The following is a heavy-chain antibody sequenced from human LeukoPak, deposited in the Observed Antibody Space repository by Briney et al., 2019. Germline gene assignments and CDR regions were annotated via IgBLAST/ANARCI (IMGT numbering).Heavy chain of an antibody. CDR3: GKGGPALAARHLYYFDY. D-gene: IGHD6-6*01. J-gene: IGHJ4*02. CDR2: ISYDGSNK. Sequence: GRSLRLSCAASGFTFSSYSMHWVRQAPGKGLEWVAVISYDGSNKYYADSVKGRFTISRDNSKNTLYLQMNSLRAEDTAVYYCGKGGPALAARHLYYFDYWGQGTLVTVSS. CDR1: GFTFSSYS. V-gene: IGHV3-30*18.